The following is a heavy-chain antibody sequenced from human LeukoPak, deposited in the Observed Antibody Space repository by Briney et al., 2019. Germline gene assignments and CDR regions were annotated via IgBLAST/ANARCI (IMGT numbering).Heavy chain of an antibody. CDR2: ISGSGTTT. J-gene: IGHJ4*02. Sequence: GGSLRLSCAASGFXFSTYVISWVRQAPGKGREWVSAISGSGTTTYYADSVKGRFTISRDTSKSTLYLQMNSLRAEDSAVYYCAKGALLPAGHIRYFFDYWGQGTLVTVSS. CDR3: AKGALLPAGHIRYFFDY. V-gene: IGHV3-23*01. D-gene: IGHD2-21*01. CDR1: GFXFSTYV.